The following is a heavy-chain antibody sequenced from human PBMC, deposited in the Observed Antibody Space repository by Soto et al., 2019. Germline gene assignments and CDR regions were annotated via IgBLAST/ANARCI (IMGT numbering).Heavy chain of an antibody. Sequence: GGSLRLSCAASGFNFSNVGRNWVSKDKGKGRKWGGRIKSKTDGGTTDYAAPVKGRFTISRDDSKNTLYLQMNSLKTEDTAVYYCTTRGIQLWLDDYYYGMDVWGQGTTVTVSS. D-gene: IGHD5-18*01. CDR3: TTRGIQLWLDDYYYGMDV. CDR1: GFNFSNVG. CDR2: IKSKTDGGTT. V-gene: IGHV3-15*07. J-gene: IGHJ6*02.